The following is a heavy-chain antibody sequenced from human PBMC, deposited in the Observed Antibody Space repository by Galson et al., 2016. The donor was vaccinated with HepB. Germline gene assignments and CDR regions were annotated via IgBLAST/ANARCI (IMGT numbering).Heavy chain of an antibody. CDR2: MGGGGGTI. Sequence: SLRLSCAASGFTFSSYAMSWVRQAPGKGLEWVSTMGGGGGTIYYADSAKGRSTLSRDNAKHSLYLQMNSLRDEDTAVYYCATRYCSGGSCYSAAPGYWYFDLWGRGTLVTVSS. D-gene: IGHD2-15*01. CDR3: ATRYCSGGSCYSAAPGYWYFDL. CDR1: GFTFSSYA. V-gene: IGHV3-48*02. J-gene: IGHJ2*01.